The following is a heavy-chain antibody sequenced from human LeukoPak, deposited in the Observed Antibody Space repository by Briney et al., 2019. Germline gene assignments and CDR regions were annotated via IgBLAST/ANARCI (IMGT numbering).Heavy chain of an antibody. Sequence: PGGSLRLSCAASGFTFSDYGMHWVRQAPGKGLEWVAFIRDAGSSKYYADSVKGRFTISRDNSKNTLYLQMNSLRAEDTAIYYCAKVFPDYDILTGPGDYWGQGTLVTVSS. CDR1: GFTFSDYG. CDR3: AKVFPDYDILTGPGDY. CDR2: IRDAGSSK. V-gene: IGHV3-30*02. J-gene: IGHJ4*02. D-gene: IGHD3-9*01.